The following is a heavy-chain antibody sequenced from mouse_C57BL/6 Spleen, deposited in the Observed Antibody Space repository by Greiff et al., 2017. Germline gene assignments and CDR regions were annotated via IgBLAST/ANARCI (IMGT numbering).Heavy chain of an antibody. CDR2: IDPEDGDT. CDR1: GFNIKDYY. J-gene: IGHJ3*01. CDR3: TTAGTWSWFAY. V-gene: IGHV14-1*01. Sequence: EVQLQQSGAELVRPGASVKLSCTASGFNIKDYYMHWVKQRPEQGPEWIGRIDPEDGDTEYAPKFQGKATMTADTSSNTAYLQLSSLTSEDTAVYYCTTAGTWSWFAYWGQGTLVTVSA. D-gene: IGHD4-1*01.